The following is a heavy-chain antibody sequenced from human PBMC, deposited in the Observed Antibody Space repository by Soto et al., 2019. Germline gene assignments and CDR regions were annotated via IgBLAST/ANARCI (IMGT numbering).Heavy chain of an antibody. CDR3: AKDRCGNGGCYFRH. D-gene: IGHD2-21*01. CDR1: GFTFSSYA. CDR2: ISGTGNST. Sequence: EVQLLESGGGLVQPGGSLRLSCAASGFTFSSYAMSWVRQAPGKGLEWVSVISGTGNSTYYADSVKGRFTISRDNSKNTLYLQMDSLRADDTAIYYCAKDRCGNGGCYFRHWGQGTRVTVSS. J-gene: IGHJ4*02. V-gene: IGHV3-23*01.